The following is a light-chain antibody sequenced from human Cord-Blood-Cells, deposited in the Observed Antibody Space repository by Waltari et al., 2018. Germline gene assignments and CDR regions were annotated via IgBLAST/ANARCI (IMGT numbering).Light chain of an antibody. CDR1: QSVSSSY. CDR2: GAS. CDR3: QQYGSSRIT. J-gene: IGKJ3*01. Sequence: EIVLTQSPGTLSLSPGERATLSCRASQSVSSSYLAWYQQKPGQAPRLLSYGASSRATGIPDRFSGSGSGTDFTLTISRLEPEDFAVYYCQQYGSSRITFGPGTKVDIK. V-gene: IGKV3-20*01.